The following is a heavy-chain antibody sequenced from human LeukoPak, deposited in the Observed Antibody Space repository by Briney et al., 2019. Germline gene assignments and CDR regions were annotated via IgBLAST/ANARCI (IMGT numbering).Heavy chain of an antibody. CDR3: AKRIVGATRKINFFDY. CDR1: GFTFSSYA. V-gene: IGHV3-23*01. D-gene: IGHD1-26*01. CDR2: ISGSGGST. J-gene: IGHJ4*02. Sequence: GGSLRLSCAASGFTFSSYAMSWVRQAPGKGLEWVSAISGSGGSTYYADSVKGRFTISRDNFKNTLYLQMNSLRAEDTAVYYCAKRIVGATRKINFFDYWGQGTLVTVSS.